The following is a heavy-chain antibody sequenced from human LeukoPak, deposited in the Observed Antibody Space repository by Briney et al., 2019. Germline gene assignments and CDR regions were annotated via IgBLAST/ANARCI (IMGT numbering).Heavy chain of an antibody. D-gene: IGHD3-22*01. CDR3: AGVPRGYPRLGWYFDL. Sequence: PSETLSLTCAVYGGSFSGYYWSWIRQPPGKGLEWIGEINHSGSTNYNPSLKSRVTISVDTSKNQFSLKLSSVTAADTAVYYCAGVPRGYPRLGWYFDLWGRGTLVTVSS. CDR1: GGSFSGYY. CDR2: INHSGST. V-gene: IGHV4-34*01. J-gene: IGHJ2*01.